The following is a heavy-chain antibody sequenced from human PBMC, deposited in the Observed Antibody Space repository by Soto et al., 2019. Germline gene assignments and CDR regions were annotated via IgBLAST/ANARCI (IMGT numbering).Heavy chain of an antibody. Sequence: QVQLQESGPGLVKPSETLSLTCSVSGDSVSRYYWSWIRQPPGKGLEWIGYVYYDGSTNYNPSLETRVTIQIDTSKNQVSLKLTSVTAADTVVYHCARGRRSPTVYYGLDVWGQGTTVAVSS. J-gene: IGHJ6*02. CDR3: ARGRRSPTVYYGLDV. CDR2: VYYDGST. D-gene: IGHD1-26*01. V-gene: IGHV4-59*02. CDR1: GDSVSRYY.